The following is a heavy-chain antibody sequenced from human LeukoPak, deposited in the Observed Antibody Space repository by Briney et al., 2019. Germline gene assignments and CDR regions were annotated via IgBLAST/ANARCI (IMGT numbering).Heavy chain of an antibody. CDR2: ITGDCKYI. D-gene: IGHD3-16*01. CDR3: AREGNDYYYDQ. CDR1: GFIFKTYT. V-gene: IGHV3-21*01. Sequence: GGSLRLSCAPSGFIFKTYTMTWVRQAPGKGLEWVSSITGDCKYITYADSVKGRFTISIDNAKNSLYLQVASLRGDDTATYYCAREGNDYYYDQWGQGTLVTVSP. J-gene: IGHJ4*02.